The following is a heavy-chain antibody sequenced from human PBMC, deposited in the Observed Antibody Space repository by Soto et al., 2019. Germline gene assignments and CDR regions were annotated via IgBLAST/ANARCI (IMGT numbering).Heavy chain of an antibody. CDR1: GFTFSDYA. D-gene: IGHD2-21*01. J-gene: IGHJ1*01. V-gene: IGHV3-23*01. Sequence: EVQLLESGGGLVQPGGSLRLSCAASGFTFSDYAMSWVRQAPGKGLEWVSSISGSDGRTYYADSVKGRFTVSRDNSRNTLYLQMNNLRAEDTATYHCAARSANSCISLQFWGQGTLVTVSS. CDR3: AARSANSCISLQF. CDR2: ISGSDGRT.